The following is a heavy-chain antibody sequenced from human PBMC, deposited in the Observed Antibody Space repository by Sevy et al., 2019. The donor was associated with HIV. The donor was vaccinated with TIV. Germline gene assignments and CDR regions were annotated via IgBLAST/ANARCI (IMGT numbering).Heavy chain of an antibody. D-gene: IGHD5-12*01. V-gene: IGHV3-30*04. CDR2: ISYDGSNK. CDR1: GFTFSSYA. J-gene: IGHJ4*02. CDR3: ARDWDGYNWPFDY. Sequence: GGSLRLSCAASGFTFSSYAMHWVLQAPGKGLEWVAVISYDGSNKYYADSVKGRFTISRDNFKNMLYLQMNSLRADDTAVYYCARDWDGYNWPFDYWGQGTLVTVSS.